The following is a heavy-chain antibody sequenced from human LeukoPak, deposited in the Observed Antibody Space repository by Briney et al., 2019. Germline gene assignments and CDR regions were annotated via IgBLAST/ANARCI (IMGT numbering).Heavy chain of an antibody. CDR2: INHSGST. D-gene: IGHD5-24*01. CDR1: GGSFSGYY. Sequence: PSETLSLTCAVYGGSFSGYYWSWIRQPPGKGLEWIEEINHSGSTNYNPSLKSQVIISVDTSKNQFSLKLSSVTAADTAVYYCARDKRWLELWAFDIWGQGTMVTVSS. J-gene: IGHJ3*02. CDR3: ARDKRWLELWAFDI. V-gene: IGHV4-34*01.